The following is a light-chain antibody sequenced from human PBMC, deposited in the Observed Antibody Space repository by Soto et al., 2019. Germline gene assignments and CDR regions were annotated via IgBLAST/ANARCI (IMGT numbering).Light chain of an antibody. CDR3: QQHTNWPLI. CDR1: HSVSTY. V-gene: IGKV3-11*01. CDR2: DAS. J-gene: IGKJ4*01. Sequence: ETVLTQSPATLSLSPGEGATISCRASHSVSTYLAWYQQKPGQTPRLLIYDASTRATGIPARFSGSGSGTDFTLNISSXEPEDFAVYYCQQHTNWPLIFGGGTKVDIK.